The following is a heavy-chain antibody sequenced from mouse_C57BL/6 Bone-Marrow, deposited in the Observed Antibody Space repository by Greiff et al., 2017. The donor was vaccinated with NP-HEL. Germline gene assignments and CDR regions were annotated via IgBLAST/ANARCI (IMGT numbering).Heavy chain of an antibody. J-gene: IGHJ1*03. CDR2: IDPENGDP. V-gene: IGHV14-4*01. CDR3: TNFPAYYSNHWYFDV. D-gene: IGHD2-5*01. Sequence: EVQLQQSEAELVRPGASVKLSCTASGFNIKDDYMHWVKQRPEQGLEWIGWIDPENGDPEYASKFQGKATITADTSSNTAYLQLSSLTSEDTAVYYWTNFPAYYSNHWYFDVWGTGTTVTVSS. CDR1: GFNIKDDY.